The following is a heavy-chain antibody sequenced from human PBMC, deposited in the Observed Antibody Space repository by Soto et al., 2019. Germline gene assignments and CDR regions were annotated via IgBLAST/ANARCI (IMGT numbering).Heavy chain of an antibody. J-gene: IGHJ5*02. CDR2: IYSIGST. V-gene: IGHV4-4*07. CDR3: ARGQRFSDWFDP. Sequence: QVHLQESGPGLVKPSETLSLTCTVSGGAISTYYWTWIRQPAGKGREWIGRIYSIGSTKYNHSLQSPVTMSLDTSNNQFSLRLTSVTAAGTAVYYCARGQRFSDWFDPWGQGTLVTVSS. CDR1: GGAISTYY. D-gene: IGHD3-3*01.